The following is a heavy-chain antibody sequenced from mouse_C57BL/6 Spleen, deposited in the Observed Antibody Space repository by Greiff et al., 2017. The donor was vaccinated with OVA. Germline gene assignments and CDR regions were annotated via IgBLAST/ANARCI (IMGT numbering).Heavy chain of an antibody. CDR3: ASGLRRGYFDV. CDR1: GYTFTSYW. D-gene: IGHD2-2*01. Sequence: QVQLQQPGAELVKPGASVKMSCKASGYTFTSYWITWVKQRPGQGLEWIGDLYPGSGSTNYNETFKSTATLTVATSSSTAYMQLSSLTSEDSAVYYCASGLRRGYFDVWGTGTTVTVSS. J-gene: IGHJ1*03. CDR2: LYPGSGST. V-gene: IGHV1-55*01.